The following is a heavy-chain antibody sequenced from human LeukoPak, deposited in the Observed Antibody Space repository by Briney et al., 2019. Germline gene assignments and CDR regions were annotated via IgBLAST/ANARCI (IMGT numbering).Heavy chain of an antibody. J-gene: IGHJ4*02. D-gene: IGHD5-24*01. Sequence: GGSLRLSCAASGLTFSSYCMGWVRQTPGKRLECVATICQDGNGRDFVDSVKGRFTISRDNAKNSLYLEMNSLRVDDTAVYYCARGRGLQSEFDHWGQGTLVTVSS. CDR3: ARGRGLQSEFDH. V-gene: IGHV3-7*01. CDR1: GLTFSSYC. CDR2: ICQDGNGR.